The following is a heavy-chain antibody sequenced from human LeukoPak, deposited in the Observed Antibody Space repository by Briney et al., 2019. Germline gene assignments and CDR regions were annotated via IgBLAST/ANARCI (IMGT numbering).Heavy chain of an antibody. CDR2: IYYSGST. D-gene: IGHD3-16*01. V-gene: IGHV4-39*01. CDR1: GGAISGTRDC. Sequence: SETLSLTCTVSGGAISGTRDCWGWIRQPPGKELEWIASIYYSGSTHYNPSLKSRVTISVDTSRNQFSLNLRFATAEDTAIYYCARNVSRGEPGGAFDMWGQGTTVIVSS. CDR3: ARNVSRGEPGGAFDM. J-gene: IGHJ3*02.